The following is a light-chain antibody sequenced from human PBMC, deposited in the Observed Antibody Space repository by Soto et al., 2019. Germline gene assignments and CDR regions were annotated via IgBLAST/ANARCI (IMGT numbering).Light chain of an antibody. CDR2: GAY. CDR3: QPYAPWPPLT. V-gene: IGKV3-15*01. Sequence: EIVMTDSPASLSVSPGERVTHSCRASQRVKTELAWYQQITGRSPKFLIYGAYTRATGIPARFSGSGSGTEFTLTINDLQSDDFAVYHCQPYAPWPPLTFGGGTKVDIK. CDR1: QRVKTE. J-gene: IGKJ4*01.